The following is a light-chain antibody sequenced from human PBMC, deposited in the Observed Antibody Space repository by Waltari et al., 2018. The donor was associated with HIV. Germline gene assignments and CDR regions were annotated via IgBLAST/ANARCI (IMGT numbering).Light chain of an antibody. J-gene: IGLJ1*01. Sequence: QSVLTQPPSASGAPGPRVTISFSGSFPNIGSNPGNWYQQLPGTAPRLLIYGSSQRPSGVPDRFSGSRSDTSASLDISGLHSEDEGDYYCAVWDDSLSEYVFATGTKVFVL. CDR2: GSS. V-gene: IGLV1-44*01. CDR3: AVWDDSLSEYV. CDR1: FPNIGSNP.